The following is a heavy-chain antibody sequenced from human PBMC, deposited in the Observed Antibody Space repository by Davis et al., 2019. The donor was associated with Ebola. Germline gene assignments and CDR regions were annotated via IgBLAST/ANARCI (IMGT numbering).Heavy chain of an antibody. V-gene: IGHV1-18*01. D-gene: IGHD1-1*01. CDR1: GDTFSRQT. CDR3: AREGQAYDGTHY. Sequence: ASVKVSCKAPGDTFSRQTVSWVRQAPGQGLEWMGWISAYNGNTNYAQKLQGRVTMTTDTSTSTAYMELRSLRSDDTAVYYCAREGQAYDGTHYWGQGTLVTVSS. J-gene: IGHJ4*02. CDR2: ISAYNGNT.